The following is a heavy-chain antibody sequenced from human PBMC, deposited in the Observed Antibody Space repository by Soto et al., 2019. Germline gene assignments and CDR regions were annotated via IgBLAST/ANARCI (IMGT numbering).Heavy chain of an antibody. CDR1: GFTFNNYW. D-gene: IGHD3-10*01. CDR3: AKGHGSGRAY. CDR2: INTDGSDT. J-gene: IGHJ4*02. V-gene: IGHV3-74*01. Sequence: GGSLRLSCAASGFTFNNYWMLWVRQAPGEGLVCVSAINTDGSDTRYTDFVKGRFTISRDNAKNTLYLQMNSLRAEDTAVYYCAKGHGSGRAYWGLGTLVTVSS.